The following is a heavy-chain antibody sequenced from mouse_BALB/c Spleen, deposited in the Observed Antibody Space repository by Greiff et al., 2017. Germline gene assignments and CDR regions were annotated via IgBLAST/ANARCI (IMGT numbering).Heavy chain of an antibody. CDR2: IDPANGNT. Sequence: VQLKQSGAELVKPGASVKLSCTASGFNIKDTYMHWVKQRPEQGLEWIGRIDPANGNTKYDPKFQGKATITADTSSNTAYLQLSSLTSEDTAVYYCARRGGSRAMNYWGQGTSVTVSS. V-gene: IGHV14-3*02. D-gene: IGHD6-1*01. CDR1: GFNIKDTY. J-gene: IGHJ4*01. CDR3: ARRGGSRAMNY.